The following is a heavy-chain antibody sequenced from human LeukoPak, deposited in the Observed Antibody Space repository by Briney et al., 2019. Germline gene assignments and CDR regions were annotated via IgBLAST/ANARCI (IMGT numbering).Heavy chain of an antibody. V-gene: IGHV3-23*01. D-gene: IGHD2-15*01. CDR3: ATDHERRVYTSGTPYYCDH. CDR1: GVTFRHYA. CDR2: ISGSGDRT. Sequence: GGSLRLSCVVSGVTFRHYAMSWVRQAPGKGLEWISGISGSGDRTDQPDSVKGRFTISRDNSENTLYLQMDSLRSEDTAIYYCATDHERRVYTSGTPYYCDHWGQGTLVTVSS. J-gene: IGHJ4*02.